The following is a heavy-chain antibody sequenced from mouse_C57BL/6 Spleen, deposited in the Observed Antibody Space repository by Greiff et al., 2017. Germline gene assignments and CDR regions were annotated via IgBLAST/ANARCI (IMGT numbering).Heavy chain of an antibody. J-gene: IGHJ2*01. CDR1: GYTFTDYE. CDR2: IDPETGGT. D-gene: IGHD2-5*01. Sequence: VQGVESGAELVRPGASVTLSCKASGYTFTDYEMHWVKQTPVHGLEWIGAIDPETGGTAYNQKFKGKAILTADKSSSTAYMELRSLTSEDSAVYYCTRRGDYSNYDFDYWGQGTTLTVSS. CDR3: TRRGDYSNYDFDY. V-gene: IGHV1-15*01.